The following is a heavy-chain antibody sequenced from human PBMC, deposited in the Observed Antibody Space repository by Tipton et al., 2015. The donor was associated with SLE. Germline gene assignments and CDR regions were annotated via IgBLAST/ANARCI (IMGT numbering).Heavy chain of an antibody. CDR2: IYISGST. CDR1: GGSMNSGSNY. CDR3: AELEGLSYGYSFDY. V-gene: IGHV4-61*02. D-gene: IGHD5-18*01. J-gene: IGHJ4*02. Sequence: TLSLTCTVSGGSMNSGSNYWNWIRQPAGKGLEWIGRIYISGSTDYSPPLKSRVTISVDTSKNQFSLKLSSVTAADTAVYYCAELEGLSYGYSFDYWGQGILVTVSS.